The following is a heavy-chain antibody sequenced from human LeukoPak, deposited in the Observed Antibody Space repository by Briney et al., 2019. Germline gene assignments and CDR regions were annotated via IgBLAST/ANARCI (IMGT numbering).Heavy chain of an antibody. Sequence: ASVKVSCKASGYTFTSYDINWVRQATGQGLEWMGWMNPNSGNTGYAQKFQGRVTMTRNTSISTAYMELSSLRSEDTAVYYCARMLVVRGIGVGEGLDYWGQGTLVTVSS. CDR1: GYTFTSYD. J-gene: IGHJ4*02. CDR2: MNPNSGNT. CDR3: ARMLVVRGIGVGEGLDY. V-gene: IGHV1-8*01. D-gene: IGHD3-10*01.